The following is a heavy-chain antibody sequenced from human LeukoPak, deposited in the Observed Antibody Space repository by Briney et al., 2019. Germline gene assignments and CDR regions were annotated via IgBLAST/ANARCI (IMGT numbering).Heavy chain of an antibody. Sequence: SETLSLTCTVSGGSISSYYWSWIRQPPGKGLEWIGYIYYSGSTNYNPSLKSRVTISVDTSKNQFSLKLSSVTAAGTAVYYCARDPEGHGNYFDYWGQGALVTVSS. V-gene: IGHV4-59*12. CDR1: GGSISSYY. J-gene: IGHJ4*02. CDR3: ARDPEGHGNYFDY. D-gene: IGHD1-14*01. CDR2: IYYSGST.